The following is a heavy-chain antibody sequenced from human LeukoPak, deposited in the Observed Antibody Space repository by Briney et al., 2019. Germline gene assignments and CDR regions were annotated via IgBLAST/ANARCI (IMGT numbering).Heavy chain of an antibody. Sequence: PPGGSLRLSCAASGFTFSSYGMHWVRQAPGKGLEWVAFIRYDGSNKYYADSVKGRFTISRDNSKNTLYLQMNSLRAEDTAVYYCAKVAVPNYYYYYYYMDVWGKGTTVTVSS. D-gene: IGHD5-24*01. CDR2: IRYDGSNK. J-gene: IGHJ6*03. V-gene: IGHV3-30*02. CDR3: AKVAVPNYYYYYYYMDV. CDR1: GFTFSSYG.